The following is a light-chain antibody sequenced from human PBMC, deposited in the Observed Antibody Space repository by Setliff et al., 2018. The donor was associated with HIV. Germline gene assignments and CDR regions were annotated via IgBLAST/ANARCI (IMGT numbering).Light chain of an antibody. Sequence: QSVLTQPASVSGSPGQSITISCTGTSSDVGSYNLVSWYQQHPGTAPKLMIYEVSKRPSGVSDRFSGSKSGNTASLTSAGLQAEDEADYYCCSHAGSSTFGVFGTGTKVTVL. CDR1: SSDVGSYNL. J-gene: IGLJ1*01. V-gene: IGLV2-23*02. CDR3: CSHAGSSTFGV. CDR2: EVS.